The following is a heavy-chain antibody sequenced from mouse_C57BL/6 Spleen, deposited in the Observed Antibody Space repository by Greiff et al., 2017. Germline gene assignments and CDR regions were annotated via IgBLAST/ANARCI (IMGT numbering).Heavy chain of an antibody. CDR1: GYTFTDYY. CDR2: IYTGSGNT. Sequence: QVQLKESGPELVKPGASVKISCKASGYTFTDYYINWVKQRPGQGLEWIGWIYTGSGNTKYNEKFKGKATLTVDTSSSTSYMQLSSLTSEDSAVYFCARYWGYFDYWGQGTTLTVSS. V-gene: IGHV1-84*01. CDR3: ARYWGYFDY. J-gene: IGHJ2*01.